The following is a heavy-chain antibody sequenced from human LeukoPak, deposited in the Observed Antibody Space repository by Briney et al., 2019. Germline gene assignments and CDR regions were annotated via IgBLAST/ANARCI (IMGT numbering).Heavy chain of an antibody. Sequence: ASVKVSCKASGYTFANYYIHWVRQAPGQGLEWMGWVNSNRGGTNYAQKFQGRVTMTRDTSISTAYMELRSVRSDDTAVYYCARDHGDDAFDIWGPGTMVTVSS. CDR1: GYTFANYY. J-gene: IGHJ3*02. D-gene: IGHD3-3*01. CDR3: ARDHGDDAFDI. CDR2: VNSNRGGT. V-gene: IGHV1-2*02.